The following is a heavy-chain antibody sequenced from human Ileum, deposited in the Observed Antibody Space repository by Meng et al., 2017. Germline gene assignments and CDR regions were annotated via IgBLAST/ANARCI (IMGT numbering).Heavy chain of an antibody. D-gene: IGHD2-15*01. CDR1: AFTFSDHS. CDR3: AKADWIVVSWFDP. CDR2: ITGGGEYT. V-gene: IGHV3-23*04. Sequence: VEVVESGGGLLQPGGSLRLSCAASAFTFSDHSMTWVRQAPGKGLEWVALITGGGEYTYHAESVRGRFTISRDNVKNTLDLQMDSLRAEDTALYYCAKADWIVVSWFDPWGQGILVTVSS. J-gene: IGHJ5*02.